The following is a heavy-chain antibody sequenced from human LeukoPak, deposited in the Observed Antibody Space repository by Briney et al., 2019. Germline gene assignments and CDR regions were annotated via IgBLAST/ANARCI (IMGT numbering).Heavy chain of an antibody. CDR2: INPSGGST. CDR1: GYTFTSYY. D-gene: IGHD3-22*01. J-gene: IGHJ6*03. V-gene: IGHV1-46*01. Sequence: ASVKVSCKASGYTFTSYYMHCVRQAPGLGLEGMGIINPSGGSTRYAQKFQGRVTMTRDTSTSTVYMELSSLRSEDTAVYYCARETNYYDSSGNPYMDVWGKGTTVTISS. CDR3: ARETNYYDSSGNPYMDV.